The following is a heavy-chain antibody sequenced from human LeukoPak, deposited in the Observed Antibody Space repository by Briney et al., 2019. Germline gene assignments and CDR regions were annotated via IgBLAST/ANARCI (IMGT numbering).Heavy chain of an antibody. Sequence: GGSLRLSCAASGFTFGSCSMNWVRQAPEKGLEWVSSISSSSSYIYYADSVKGRFTISRDNAKNSLYLQMNSLRAEDTAVYYCARAPVLEWLPFDYWGQGTLVTDSS. J-gene: IGHJ4*02. CDR3: ARAPVLEWLPFDY. D-gene: IGHD3-3*01. CDR1: GFTFGSCS. CDR2: ISSSSSYI. V-gene: IGHV3-21*01.